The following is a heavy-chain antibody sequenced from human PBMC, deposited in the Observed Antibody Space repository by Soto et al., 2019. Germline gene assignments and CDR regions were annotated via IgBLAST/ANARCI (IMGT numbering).Heavy chain of an antibody. CDR1: GGSISSYY. J-gene: IGHJ5*02. D-gene: IGHD5-18*01. Sequence: PSETLSLTCTVSGGSISSYYWSWIRQPPGKGLEWIGYIYYSGSTNYNPSLKSRVTISVDTSKNQFSLKLSSVTAADTAVYYCARGTWIQLSNYWFDPWGQGTLVTVSS. CDR2: IYYSGST. V-gene: IGHV4-59*01. CDR3: ARGTWIQLSNYWFDP.